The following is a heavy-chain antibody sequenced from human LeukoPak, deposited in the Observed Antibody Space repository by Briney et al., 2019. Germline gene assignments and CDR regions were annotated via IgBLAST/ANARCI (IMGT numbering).Heavy chain of an antibody. J-gene: IGHJ4*02. CDR2: INPSGGST. CDR3: ARVSGSYYPHFDY. Sequence: GASVKVSCKASGYTFTSYGISWVRQAPGQGLEWMGIINPSGGSTSYAQKFQGRVTMTRDTSTSTVYMELSSLRSEDTAVYYCARVSGSYYPHFDYWGQGTLVTVSS. CDR1: GYTFTSYG. D-gene: IGHD1-26*01. V-gene: IGHV1-46*01.